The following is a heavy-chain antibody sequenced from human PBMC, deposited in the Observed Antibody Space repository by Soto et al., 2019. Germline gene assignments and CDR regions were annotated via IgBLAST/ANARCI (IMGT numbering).Heavy chain of an antibody. Sequence: GGSLRLSCAASGFTFSSYAMHWVRQAPGKGLEWVAVISYDGSNKYYADSVKGRFTISRDNSKNTLYLQMNSLRAEDTAVYYCARDGTYYDILTGYPHYGMDGWGQGTTVTVSS. J-gene: IGHJ6*02. D-gene: IGHD3-9*01. CDR2: ISYDGSNK. CDR3: ARDGTYYDILTGYPHYGMDG. CDR1: GFTFSSYA. V-gene: IGHV3-30-3*01.